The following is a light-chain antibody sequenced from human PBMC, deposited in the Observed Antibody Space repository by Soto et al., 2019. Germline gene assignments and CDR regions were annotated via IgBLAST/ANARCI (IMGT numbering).Light chain of an antibody. CDR3: QSYDSNNQGV. J-gene: IGLJ2*01. CDR1: SGSIASHY. V-gene: IGLV6-57*04. Sequence: NFMLTQPHSVSESPWKTVTISCTRSSGSIASHYVQWYQQRPGSAPTTVIYEGNQRPSGVPDRFSGSIDSSSNSASLTISGLKNEDEADYYCQSYDSNNQGVFGGGTKLTVL. CDR2: EGN.